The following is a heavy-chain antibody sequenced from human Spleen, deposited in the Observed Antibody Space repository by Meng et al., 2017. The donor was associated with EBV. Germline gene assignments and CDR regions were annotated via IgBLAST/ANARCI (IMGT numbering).Heavy chain of an antibody. V-gene: IGHV4-61*01. J-gene: IGHJ4*02. CDR2: IYYSGST. D-gene: IGHD3-22*01. CDR1: GGPVSSGSYY. Sequence: VRREELGPGLVKPAETLSLTCTVSGGPVSSGSYYGSWIRQPPGKGLEWIGYIYYSGSTNYNPSLKSRVAISVDTSKNQFSLRLSSVTAADTAVYYCARVRLYYDSSGPIDYWGQGTLVTVS. CDR3: ARVRLYYDSSGPIDY.